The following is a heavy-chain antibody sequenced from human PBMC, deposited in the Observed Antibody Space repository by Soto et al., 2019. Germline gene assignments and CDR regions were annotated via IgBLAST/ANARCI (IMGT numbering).Heavy chain of an antibody. CDR3: ARHPLGGVATTFDY. J-gene: IGHJ4*02. V-gene: IGHV4-4*03. Sequence: LRRTLSLTCAVSGGSISSSNWWSWVRQPPGKGLEWIGEIYHSGSTNYNPSLKSRVTISVDTSKNQFSLKLSSVTAADTAVYYCARHPLGGVATTFDYWGQGTLVTVSS. CDR1: GGSISSSNW. D-gene: IGHD5-12*01. CDR2: IYHSGST.